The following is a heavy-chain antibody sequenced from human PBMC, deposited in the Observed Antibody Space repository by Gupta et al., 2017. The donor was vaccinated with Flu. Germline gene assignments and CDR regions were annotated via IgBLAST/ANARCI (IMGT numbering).Heavy chain of an antibody. CDR1: SSYA. V-gene: IGHV3-30-3*01. Sequence: SSYAMPWVRQERGKGMGLVAVISYDGNNKYYADSVKGGFTISRDNSKNTLYLQMNSLRAEDTAVYYWAGPDPWGQGTLVTVSS. CDR2: ISYDGNNK. CDR3: AGPDP. J-gene: IGHJ5*02.